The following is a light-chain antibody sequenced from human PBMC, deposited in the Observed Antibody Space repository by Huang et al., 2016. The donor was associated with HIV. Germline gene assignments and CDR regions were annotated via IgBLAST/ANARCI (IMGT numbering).Light chain of an antibody. J-gene: IGKJ4*01. CDR1: QGIRSA. Sequence: AIQLTQSPSSLSASVGDRVTITCRASQGIRSALAWYQQKPGKAPKLLIYDASSLESGVPSRFSGRGSGTDFTLTVSSLQPEDSATYYCQQANSFKLTFGGGTKVEI. V-gene: IGKV1-13*02. CDR3: QQANSFKLT. CDR2: DAS.